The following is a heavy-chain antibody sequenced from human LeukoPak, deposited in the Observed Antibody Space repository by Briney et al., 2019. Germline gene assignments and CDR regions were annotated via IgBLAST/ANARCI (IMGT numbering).Heavy chain of an antibody. CDR1: GGTFSSYA. J-gene: IGHJ6*03. Sequence: SVKVSCKASGGTFSSYAISWVRQAPGQGLEWMGGIIPIFGTANYAQKFQGRVTITTDESTSTAYMELSSLRSEDTAVHYCARVPNYYYYYMDVWGKGTTVTVSS. V-gene: IGHV1-69*05. CDR3: ARVPNYYYYYMDV. CDR2: IIPIFGTA.